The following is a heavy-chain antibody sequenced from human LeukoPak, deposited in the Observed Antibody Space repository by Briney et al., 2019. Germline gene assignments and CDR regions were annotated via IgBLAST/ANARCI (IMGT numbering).Heavy chain of an antibody. CDR1: GFTVSSYA. CDR2: VSGSGGST. V-gene: IGHV3-23*01. J-gene: IGHJ6*02. CDR3: AKGLRSSSLQPGMDV. Sequence: PGGSLRLSCVASGFTVSSYAMSWVRQAPGKGLKWVSGVSGSGGSTYYADSVKGRFTISRDKSENTLYLQMNSLRAEDTAVYYCAKGLRSSSLQPGMDVWGQGTTVTVSS. D-gene: IGHD6-13*01.